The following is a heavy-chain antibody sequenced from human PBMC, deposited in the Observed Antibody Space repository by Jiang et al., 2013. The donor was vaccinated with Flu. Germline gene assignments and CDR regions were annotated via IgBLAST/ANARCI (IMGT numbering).Heavy chain of an antibody. CDR3: AKEPLGYYYGSGSYYNGAEYFQH. J-gene: IGHJ1*01. V-gene: IGHV3-30*02. Sequence: VQLVESGGGVVQPGGSLRLSCAASGFTFSSYGMHWVRQAPGKGLEWVAFIRYDGSNKYYADSVKGRFTISRDNSKNTLYLQMNSLRAEDTAVYYCAKEPLGYYYGSGSYYNGAEYFQH. D-gene: IGHD3-10*01. CDR1: GFTFSSYG. CDR2: IRYDGSNK.